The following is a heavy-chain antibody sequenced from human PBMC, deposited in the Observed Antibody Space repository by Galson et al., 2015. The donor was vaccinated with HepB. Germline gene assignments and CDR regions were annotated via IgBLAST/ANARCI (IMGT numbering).Heavy chain of an antibody. Sequence: QSGAEVKKPGASVKVSCKASGYTFTSYGISWVRQAPGQGLEWMGWISAYNGNTHYAQKLQGRVTMTTDTSTSTAYMELRSLRSDDTAVYYCARSQLLWFGELSNYYGMDVWGQGTTVTVSS. CDR2: ISAYNGNT. CDR3: ARSQLLWFGELSNYYGMDV. CDR1: GYTFTSYG. V-gene: IGHV1-18*01. J-gene: IGHJ6*02. D-gene: IGHD3-10*01.